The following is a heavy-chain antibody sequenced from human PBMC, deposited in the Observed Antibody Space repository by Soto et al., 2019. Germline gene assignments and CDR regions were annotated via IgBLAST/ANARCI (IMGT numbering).Heavy chain of an antibody. CDR1: GLPFSSFW. Sequence: DVQLVESGGGLIQPGGSLRLSCAASGLPFSSFWMHWVRQAPGKGLVWVARISRDGTTTTYADAVKGRFSISRDNAKNTQFLLMTNVTTDDTVVYYCVRGVGASSGAFDVWGQGTMVTVSS. CDR2: ISRDGTTT. V-gene: IGHV3-74*01. J-gene: IGHJ3*01. CDR3: VRGVGASSGAFDV. D-gene: IGHD1-26*01.